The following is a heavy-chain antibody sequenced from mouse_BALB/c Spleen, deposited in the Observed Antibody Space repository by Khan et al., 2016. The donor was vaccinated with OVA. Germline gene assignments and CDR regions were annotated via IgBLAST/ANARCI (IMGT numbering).Heavy chain of an antibody. CDR1: GYSITSEYA. CDR3: TRKDYYDYDPFPY. CDR2: INYSGNT. V-gene: IGHV3-2*02. Sequence: VQLKQSGPGLVKPSQSLSLTCTVTGYSITSEYAWNWIRQFPGNKLEWMGYINYSGNTSYNPSLKSRVSFTRDTSKNQFFLQLISVTTEDTATYYCTRKDYYDYDPFPYWGQGTLVTVSA. D-gene: IGHD2-4*01. J-gene: IGHJ3*01.